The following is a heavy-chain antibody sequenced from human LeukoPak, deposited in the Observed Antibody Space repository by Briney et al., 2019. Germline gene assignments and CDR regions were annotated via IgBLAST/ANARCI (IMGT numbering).Heavy chain of an antibody. D-gene: IGHD2-21*01. CDR2: ISSSSSTI. Sequence: GGSLRLSCAASGFTFSSYAMSWVRQAPGKGLEWVSYISSSSSTIYYADSVKGRFTISRDNAKNSLYLQMNSLRAEDTAVYYCARDVGGESDWGQGTLVTVSS. CDR1: GFTFSSYA. CDR3: ARDVGGESD. V-gene: IGHV3-48*01. J-gene: IGHJ4*02.